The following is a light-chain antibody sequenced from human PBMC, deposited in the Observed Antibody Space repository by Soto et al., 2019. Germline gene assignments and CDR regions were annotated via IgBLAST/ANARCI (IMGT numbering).Light chain of an antibody. J-gene: IGLJ2*01. V-gene: IGLV3-21*02. CDR1: NIGRKS. CDR2: EDS. Sequence: SYELTQQPSVSVAPGQTARITCGGNNIGRKSVHWYQQKPGQAPVLVVYEDSARPSGIPERFSGSNSGNTATLTVSRVEAGDEADYFCQVWDSTSPGVVFGGGTKLTVL. CDR3: QVWDSTSPGVV.